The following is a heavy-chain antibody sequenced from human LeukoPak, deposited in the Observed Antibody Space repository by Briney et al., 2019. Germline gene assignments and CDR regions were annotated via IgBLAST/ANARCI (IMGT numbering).Heavy chain of an antibody. CDR1: GFSFSSYE. CDR3: ARGLAAHSRRNFDY. V-gene: IGHV3-48*03. J-gene: IGHJ4*02. D-gene: IGHD2-15*01. CDR2: ISSSGSTI. Sequence: GGSLRLSCAASGFSFSSYEMNWVRQAPGKGLEWVSYISSSGSTIYYADSVKGRFTISRDNAKNSLYLQMNSLRAEDTAVYYCARGLAAHSRRNFDYWGQGTLVTVSS.